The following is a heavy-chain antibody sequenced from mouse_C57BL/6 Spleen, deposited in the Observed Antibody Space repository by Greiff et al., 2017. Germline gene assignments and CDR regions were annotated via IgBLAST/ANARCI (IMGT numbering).Heavy chain of an antibody. V-gene: IGHV1-72*01. D-gene: IGHD4-1*01. CDR1: GYTFTSYW. CDR2: IDPNSGCN. Sequence: QIQLQQPGAELVKPGASVKLSCKASGYTFTSYWMHWVKQRPGRGLEWIGRIDPNSGCNKEHEKFKSKATMTVDKTSSTAYTQLSSLTCQASAVYYCAKSGTGTGGYFDVWGTGTTVTVSS. CDR3: AKSGTGTGGYFDV. J-gene: IGHJ1*03.